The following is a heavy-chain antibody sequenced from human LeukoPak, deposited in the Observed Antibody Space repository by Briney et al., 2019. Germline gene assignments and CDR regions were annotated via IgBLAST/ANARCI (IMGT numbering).Heavy chain of an antibody. CDR2: INPNSGGT. CDR1: GYTFIGYY. Sequence: ASVKVSCKASGYTFIGYYIHWVRQAPGQGLEGMGWINPNSGGTNYAQKFQGRVTMTRDTSISTAYMELSRLRSDDTAVYYCARDPSLNAFDIWGQGTMVTVSS. V-gene: IGHV1-2*02. CDR3: ARDPSLNAFDI. J-gene: IGHJ3*02.